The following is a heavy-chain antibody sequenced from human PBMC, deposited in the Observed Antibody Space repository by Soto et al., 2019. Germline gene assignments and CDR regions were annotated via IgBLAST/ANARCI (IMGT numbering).Heavy chain of an antibody. V-gene: IGHV4-31*03. J-gene: IGHJ5*01. CDR3: FRDRKWNYGPWFAF. CDR1: GGSISGSSYY. D-gene: IGHD1-7*01. CDR2: IYHSGST. Sequence: SETLSLTCTVSGGSISGSSYYWTWIRQHPGKGLEWIGSIYHSGSTDYNPSLESRITISVDTSENQFSLELSSVTVADTAVYYCFRDRKWNYGPWFAFWGQGTLVPVSS.